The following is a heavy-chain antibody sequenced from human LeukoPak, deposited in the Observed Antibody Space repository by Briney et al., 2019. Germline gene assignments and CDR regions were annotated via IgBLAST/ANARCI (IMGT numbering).Heavy chain of an antibody. CDR2: IIPIFGTA. CDR1: GYTFTGHY. CDR3: ARGRNYYDSSGYYYDAFDI. J-gene: IGHJ3*02. D-gene: IGHD3-22*01. V-gene: IGHV1-69*06. Sequence: SVKVSCKASGYTFTGHYMHWVRQAPGQGLEWMGGIIPIFGTANYAQKFQGRVTITADKSTSTAYMELSSLRSEDTAVYYCARGRNYYDSSGYYYDAFDIWGQGTMVTVSS.